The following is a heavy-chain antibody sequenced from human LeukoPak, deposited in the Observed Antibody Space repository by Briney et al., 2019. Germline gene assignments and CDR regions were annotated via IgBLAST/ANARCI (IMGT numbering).Heavy chain of an antibody. CDR2: IIPILGIA. J-gene: IGHJ6*02. Sequence: GASVKVSCKASGGTFSSYAISWVRQAPGQGLEWMGRIIPILGIANYAQKLQGRVTMTTDTSTSTAYTEVRSLRSDDTAVFYCARDRPTAMESSFYFYGMDVWGQGTTVTVSS. V-gene: IGHV1-69*04. CDR3: ARDRPTAMESSFYFYGMDV. CDR1: GGTFSSYA. D-gene: IGHD5-18*01.